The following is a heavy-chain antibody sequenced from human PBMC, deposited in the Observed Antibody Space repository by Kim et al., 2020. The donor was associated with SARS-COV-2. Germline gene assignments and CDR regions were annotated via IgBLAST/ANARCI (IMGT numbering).Heavy chain of an antibody. D-gene: IGHD1-1*01. CDR1: GFTNGNSA. CDR2: IFGSGSGT. CDR3: ARHDHATPVTFYWYFDL. J-gene: IGHJ2*01. V-gene: IGHV3-23*01. Sequence: GGSLRLSCAVSGFTNGNSAMSWVRQVPGKGLEWVSGIFGSGSGTYYADSVKGRASISRDNSQRTVDLQLNNLRADDTAVYYCARHDHATPVTFYWYFDLWGRGTLVPVSS.